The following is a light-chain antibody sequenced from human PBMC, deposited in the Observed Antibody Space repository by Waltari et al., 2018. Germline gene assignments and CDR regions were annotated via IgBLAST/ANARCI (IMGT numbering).Light chain of an antibody. J-gene: IGKJ1*01. CDR2: DAS. V-gene: IGKV3-11*01. Sequence: EIVFTQSPATLPFSSGAGANLSCRASQSVSSYLAWFQQKPVQAPRLLIYDASNRASGIPSRFSGRGSGTDFTLTISSLEPEDFAVYYCQQRVLWPPTFGQGTKVEIK. CDR1: QSVSSY. CDR3: QQRVLWPPT.